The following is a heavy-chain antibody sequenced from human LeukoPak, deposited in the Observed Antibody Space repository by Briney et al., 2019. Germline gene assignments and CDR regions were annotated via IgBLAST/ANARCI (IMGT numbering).Heavy chain of an antibody. Sequence: SETLSLTCIVSGGSISGYYWGWIRQPAGKGLEWIGRIYSSGNTNYNPSLKSRVTISVDTSKNQFSLKLSSVTAADTAVYYCARRGYSYGFDYWGQGTLVTVSS. CDR3: ARRGYSYGFDY. D-gene: IGHD5-18*01. CDR2: IYSSGNT. J-gene: IGHJ4*02. CDR1: GGSISGYY. V-gene: IGHV4-4*07.